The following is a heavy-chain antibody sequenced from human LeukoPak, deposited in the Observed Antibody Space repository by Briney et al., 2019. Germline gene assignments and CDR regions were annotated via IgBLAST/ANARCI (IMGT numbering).Heavy chain of an antibody. V-gene: IGHV3-73*01. Sequence: PGGSLRLSCAASGFTFSNAWMNWVRQAPGKGLEWVGRIKSKANSYATAYAASVKGRFTISRDDSKNTAYLQMNSLKTEDTAVYYCTRRGYSYGSRYGMDVWGQGTTVTVSS. J-gene: IGHJ6*02. CDR3: TRRGYSYGSRYGMDV. CDR1: GFTFSNAW. D-gene: IGHD5-18*01. CDR2: IKSKANSYAT.